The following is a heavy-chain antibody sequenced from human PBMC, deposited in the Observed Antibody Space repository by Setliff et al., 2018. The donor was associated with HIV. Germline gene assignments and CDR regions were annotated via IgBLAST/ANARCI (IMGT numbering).Heavy chain of an antibody. D-gene: IGHD1-1*01. CDR1: RYTFTGYY. CDR2: IIPNSDDT. CDR3: ARAAGDWNTFDI. J-gene: IGHJ3*02. V-gene: IGHV1-2*02. Sequence: GASVKVSCKASRYTFTGYYIHWVRQAPGQGLEWMGWIIPNSDDTNYAQKFQGRVTMTRDTSISTAYMEMSRLRSDDTAIYYCARAAGDWNTFDIWGQGTMVTVSS.